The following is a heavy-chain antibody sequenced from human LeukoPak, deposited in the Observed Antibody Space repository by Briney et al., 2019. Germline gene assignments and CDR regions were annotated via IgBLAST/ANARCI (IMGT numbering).Heavy chain of an antibody. D-gene: IGHD3/OR15-3a*01. V-gene: IGHV4-4*07. CDR2: IYTSGNT. CDR3: ARHGLEQTSFSYYMDF. CDR1: GGSISIYY. J-gene: IGHJ6*03. Sequence: SETLSLTCTVPGGSISIYYWSWIRQPARKGLEWIGRIYTSGNTNYNPSLKSRVTISGDKSKNQFSLKVSSVTAADTAVYYCARHGLEQTSFSYYMDFSGEGTTVTVSS.